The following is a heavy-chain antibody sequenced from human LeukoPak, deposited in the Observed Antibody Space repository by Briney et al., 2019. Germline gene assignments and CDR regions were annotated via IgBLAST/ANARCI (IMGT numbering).Heavy chain of an antibody. V-gene: IGHV4-39*01. CDR1: GGSISSSSYY. CDR2: IYYSGST. D-gene: IGHD4-17*01. J-gene: IGHJ5*02. CDR3: ARGTTVTTLGS. Sequence: PSETLSLTCTVSGGSISSSSYYWGWIRQPPGKGLEWIGSIYYSGSTYYNPSLKSRVTISVDTSKNQFSLKLSSVTAADTAVYYCARGTTVTTLGSWGQGTLVPVSS.